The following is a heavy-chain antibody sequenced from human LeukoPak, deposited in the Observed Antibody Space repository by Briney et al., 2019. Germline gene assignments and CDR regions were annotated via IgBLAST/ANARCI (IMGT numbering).Heavy chain of an antibody. V-gene: IGHV1-46*01. D-gene: IGHD2-15*01. CDR1: GYTFTSXY. CDR3: ARGRVVAALVADLGDY. J-gene: IGHJ4*02. Sequence: ASXXVSCKASGYTFTSXYMHWVRXAPGQGLEWXGIINPSGGSTSYAQKFQGRVTMTRDTSTSTVYMELSSLRSEDTAVYYCARGRVVAALVADLGDYWGQGTLVTVSS. CDR2: INPSGGST.